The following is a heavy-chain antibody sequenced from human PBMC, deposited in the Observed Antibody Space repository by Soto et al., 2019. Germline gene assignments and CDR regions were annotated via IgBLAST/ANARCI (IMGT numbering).Heavy chain of an antibody. CDR1: GFTFSNAW. CDR2: IKSKTDGGTT. CDR3: TTSRDGYSYYYYYYGMDV. J-gene: IGHJ6*02. Sequence: GGSLRLSCAASGFTFSNAWMNWVRQAPGKGLEWVGRIKSKTDGGTTDYAAPVKGRFTISRDDSKNTLYLQMNSLKTEDTAVYYCTTSRDGYSYYYYYYGMDVWGQGTTVTVSS. V-gene: IGHV3-15*07. D-gene: IGHD4-4*01.